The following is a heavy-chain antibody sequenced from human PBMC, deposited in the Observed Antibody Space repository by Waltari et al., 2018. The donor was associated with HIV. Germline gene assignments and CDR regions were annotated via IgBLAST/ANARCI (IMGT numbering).Heavy chain of an antibody. Sequence: VHLVQSGAEMKKPGASVTVACRTSRYTFPAHFIHWLPQAPGQGPAWLGKLNPYNGAKRLRGKFQGRFAMTMDPSIGSAYMELTKLTSDDTAIYYCARQYSDSAPYFDNWGPGTHITVSS. CDR1: RYTFPAHF. CDR2: LNPYNGAK. CDR3: ARQYSDSAPYFDN. J-gene: IGHJ4*02. V-gene: IGHV1-2*02. D-gene: IGHD5-12*01.